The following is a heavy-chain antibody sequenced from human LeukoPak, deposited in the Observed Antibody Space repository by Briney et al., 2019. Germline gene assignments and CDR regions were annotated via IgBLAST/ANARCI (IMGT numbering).Heavy chain of an antibody. D-gene: IGHD4-17*01. CDR1: GGSISGSSYY. CDR3: ARGAYGDYFY. V-gene: IGHV4-39*01. CDR2: IYYSGST. Sequence: SETLSLTCTVSGGSISGSSYYWGWIRQPPGKGLEWIGSIYYSGSTYYNPSLKSRVTISVDTSKNQFSLKLSSVTAADTAVYYCARGAYGDYFYWGQGTLVTVSS. J-gene: IGHJ4*02.